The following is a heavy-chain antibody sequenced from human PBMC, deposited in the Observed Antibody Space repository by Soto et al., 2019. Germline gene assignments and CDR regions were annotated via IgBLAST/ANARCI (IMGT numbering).Heavy chain of an antibody. CDR1: GGSISSGDYY. CDR2: IYYSGST. J-gene: IGHJ4*02. V-gene: IGHV4-30-4*01. D-gene: IGHD3-22*01. CDR3: ARIENSSGYSYYFDY. Sequence: SETLSLTCTVSGGSISSGDYYWSWIRQPPGKGLEWIGYIYYSGSTYYNPSLKSRVTISVDTSKNQFSLKLSSVTAADTAVYYCARIENSSGYSYYFDYWGQGTLVTVSS.